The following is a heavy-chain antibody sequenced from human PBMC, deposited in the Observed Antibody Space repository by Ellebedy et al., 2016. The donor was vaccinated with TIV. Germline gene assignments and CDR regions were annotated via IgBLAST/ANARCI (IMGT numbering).Heavy chain of an antibody. V-gene: IGHV3-7*03. CDR3: ARFSGYDY. CDR2: INQDGSEK. J-gene: IGHJ4*02. D-gene: IGHD5-12*01. Sequence: GESLKISCAASGFTFSSDWMNWVRQALGKGLEWVANINQDGSEKYYVDSVKGRFTISRDNAKNSLCLQMNSLRSEDTAVYYCARFSGYDYWGQGTLVTVSS. CDR1: GFTFSSDW.